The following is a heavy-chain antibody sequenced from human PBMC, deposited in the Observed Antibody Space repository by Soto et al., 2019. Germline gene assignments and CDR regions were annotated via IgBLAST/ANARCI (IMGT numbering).Heavy chain of an antibody. CDR3: ARGRGGMVRGVMSYY. CDR2: INPSGGST. D-gene: IGHD3-10*01. CDR1: GYTFTSYY. V-gene: IGHV1-46*01. J-gene: IGHJ4*02. Sequence: ASVKVSCKASGYTFTSYYMHWVRQAPGQGLEWMGIINPSGGSTSYAQKFQGRVTMTRDTSTSTVYMELSSLRSEDTAVYYCARGRGGMVRGVMSYYWGQGTLVTVSS.